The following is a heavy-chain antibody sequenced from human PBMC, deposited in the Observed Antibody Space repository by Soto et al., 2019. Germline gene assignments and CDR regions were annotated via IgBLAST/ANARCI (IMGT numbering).Heavy chain of an antibody. D-gene: IGHD3-22*01. J-gene: IGHJ4*02. CDR1: GYSFTSYG. V-gene: IGHV1-18*04. CDR2: ISGHNGNT. Sequence: ASVKVSCKASGYSFTSYGISWVRQAPGQGPEWMGWISGHNGNTNHPQSLQGRVTMTADTSRNTAYMELRSLRSDDTAVYYCARHRFNYYDDTVYYYFDYWGQGTLVTVSS. CDR3: ARHRFNYYDDTVYYYFDY.